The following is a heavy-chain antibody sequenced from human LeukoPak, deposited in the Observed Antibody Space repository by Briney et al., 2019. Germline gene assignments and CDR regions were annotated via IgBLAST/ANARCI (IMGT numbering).Heavy chain of an antibody. CDR3: AKAASSSWPSYYYGMDV. V-gene: IGHV3-23*01. CDR2: ITGSGGNT. CDR1: GFIFSSYS. Sequence: GGSLRLSCAASGFIFSSYSMSWVRQAPGKGLEWVSVITGSGGNTYYADPVKGRFTISKDNSKNTVYLQMSSLRVDDTAVYYCAKAASSSWPSYYYGMDVWGQGTTVTVSS. D-gene: IGHD6-13*01. J-gene: IGHJ6*02.